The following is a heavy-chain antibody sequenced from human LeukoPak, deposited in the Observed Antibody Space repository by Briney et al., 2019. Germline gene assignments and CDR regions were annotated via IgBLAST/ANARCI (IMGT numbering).Heavy chain of an antibody. CDR2: ISGYNGNT. Sequence: WASVKVSCKASGYTFSSYGFSWVRQAPGQGLEWMGWISGYNGNTNYVQNLQGRVTMTTDTSTRTAYMELRSLRSDDTAVYYCARGGGCGAGGCYSGVYLYQYMDVWGKGTTVTVSS. CDR1: GYTFSSYG. CDR3: ARGGGCGAGGCYSGVYLYQYMDV. D-gene: IGHD2-15*01. J-gene: IGHJ6*03. V-gene: IGHV1-18*01.